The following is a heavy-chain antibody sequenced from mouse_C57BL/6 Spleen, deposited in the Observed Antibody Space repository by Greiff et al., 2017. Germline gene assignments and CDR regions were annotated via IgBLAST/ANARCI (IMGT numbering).Heavy chain of an antibody. Sequence: VQLQQPGVEFVMPGASVKLSCKAFGYTFTSYWMHWVKQRPGQGLEWIGEIDPSDSKTNPNQKFKGKSTLTVDKSSITAYMQLSSLTSKDSAVYCCARLYCSNYYFDYWGQGTTLTVSS. V-gene: IGHV1-69*01. CDR2: IDPSDSKT. CDR1: GYTFTSYW. CDR3: ARLYCSNYYFDY. J-gene: IGHJ2*01. D-gene: IGHD2-5*01.